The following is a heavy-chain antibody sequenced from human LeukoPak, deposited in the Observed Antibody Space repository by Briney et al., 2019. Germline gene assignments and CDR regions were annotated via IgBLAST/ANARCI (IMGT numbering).Heavy chain of an antibody. D-gene: IGHD1-14*01. V-gene: IGHV3-7*01. CDR3: ARDRQNHYYMDV. CDR1: GFTFSDHW. CDR2: INQGGSVK. J-gene: IGHJ6*03. Sequence: PGGSLRLSCAASGFTFSDHWMNWVRQAPGKGLEGVANINQGGSVKSYVDSVKGRFTISRDNAKNPLYLQMNSLRAEDTAVYYCARDRQNHYYMDVWGEGSTVIVSS.